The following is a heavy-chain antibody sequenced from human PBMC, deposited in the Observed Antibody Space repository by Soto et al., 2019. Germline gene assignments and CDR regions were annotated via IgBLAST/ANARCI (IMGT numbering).Heavy chain of an antibody. Sequence: PSETLSLTCTVSGGSISSGDYYWSWIRQPPGKGLEWIGYIYYSGSTYYNPSLKSRVTISVDTSKNQFSLKLSSVTAADTAVYYCARYIIVVVTAFDYWGQGTLVTAPQ. J-gene: IGHJ4*02. CDR1: GGSISSGDYY. CDR2: IYYSGST. D-gene: IGHD2-21*02. V-gene: IGHV4-30-4*01. CDR3: ARYIIVVVTAFDY.